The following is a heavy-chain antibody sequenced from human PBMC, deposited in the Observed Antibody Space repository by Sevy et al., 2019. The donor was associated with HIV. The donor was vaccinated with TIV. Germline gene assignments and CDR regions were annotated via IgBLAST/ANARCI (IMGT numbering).Heavy chain of an antibody. V-gene: IGHV4-59*01. CDR3: ARAPPVRSGDDSLNWFDP. D-gene: IGHD5-12*01. CDR2: IYYTGST. J-gene: IGHJ5*02. Sequence: SETLSLTCTGSAGSISAYYWSWIRQPPGKGLEYLGYIYYTGSTNYNPSLKSRVTISVDTSKNQFSLKLSSVTAADTAVYYCARAPPVRSGDDSLNWFDPWGQGTLVTVSS. CDR1: AGSISAYY.